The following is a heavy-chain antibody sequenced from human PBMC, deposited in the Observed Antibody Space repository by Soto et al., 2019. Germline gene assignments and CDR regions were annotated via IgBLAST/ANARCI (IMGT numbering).Heavy chain of an antibody. Sequence: LGESLKISCTGFGYTFTTFWISWVRQMPGKGLEWMGRIDPRDSQTNYSPSFQGHVTISVDKSISTAYLQWDSLKASDTAMYYCARPFCSTDTCDSWFDPWGQGTLVTVSS. CDR2: IDPRDSQT. V-gene: IGHV5-10-1*01. J-gene: IGHJ5*02. D-gene: IGHD1-26*01. CDR1: GYTFTTFW. CDR3: ARPFCSTDTCDSWFDP.